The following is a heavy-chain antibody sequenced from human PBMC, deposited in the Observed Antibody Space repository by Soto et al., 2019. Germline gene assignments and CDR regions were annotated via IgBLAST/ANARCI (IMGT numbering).Heavy chain of an antibody. CDR2: IRSKANSYAT. CDR3: TRVTSDIGSTFVWFDP. D-gene: IGHD5-12*01. J-gene: IGHJ5*02. V-gene: IGHV3-73*02. CDR1: GFTFGGSA. Sequence: DVQLVESGGGLVQPGGSLKLSCAVSGFTFGGSAMHWVRQASGKGLEWIGRIRSKANSYATAYAASVKGRFTISRDDRKNTAYLQMNSLKTEDTAVYYCTRVTSDIGSTFVWFDPWGQGTLVTVSS.